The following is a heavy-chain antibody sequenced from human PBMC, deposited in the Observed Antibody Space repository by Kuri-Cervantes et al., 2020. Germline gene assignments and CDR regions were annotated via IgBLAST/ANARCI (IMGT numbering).Heavy chain of an antibody. CDR2: FSNSDGRT. CDR1: GFPFSYYD. Sequence: GESLKISCAASGFPFSYYDMSWVRQAPGRGLEWVSTFSNSDGRTYYADSVEGRFTISRDNSKKTLDLLMNSLRAEDTAIYYCAKITGIGYWGQGALVTVSS. J-gene: IGHJ4*02. V-gene: IGHV3-23*01. D-gene: IGHD3-10*01. CDR3: AKITGIGY.